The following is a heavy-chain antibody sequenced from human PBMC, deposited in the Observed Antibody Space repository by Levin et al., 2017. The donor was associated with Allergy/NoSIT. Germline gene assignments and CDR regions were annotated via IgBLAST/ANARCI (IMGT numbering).Heavy chain of an antibody. CDR1: GFTFRNYG. D-gene: IGHD5-12*01. Sequence: GESLKISCVASGFTFRNYGMHWVRQAPGKGLEWVAVIWYDGNDKYYADSVKGRFIISRDNSKTTLYLQMNSLRAEDTAMYYCAREARDVYSGYVPFDYWGQGTLVTVSS. J-gene: IGHJ4*02. CDR3: AREARDVYSGYVPFDY. V-gene: IGHV3-33*01. CDR2: IWYDGNDK.